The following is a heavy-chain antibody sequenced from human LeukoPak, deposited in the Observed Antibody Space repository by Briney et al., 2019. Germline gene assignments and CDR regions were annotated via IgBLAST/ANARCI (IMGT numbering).Heavy chain of an antibody. CDR2: ICSSGSTI. CDR3: AGERVWFGEYGMDV. CDR1: GFTFSSYE. Sequence: GGSLRLSCAASGFTFSSYEMNWVRQAPGKGLEWVSYICSSGSTIYYADSVKGRFTISRDNAKNSLYLQMNSLRAEDTAVYYCAGERVWFGEYGMDVWGQGTTVTVSS. J-gene: IGHJ6*02. V-gene: IGHV3-48*03. D-gene: IGHD3-10*01.